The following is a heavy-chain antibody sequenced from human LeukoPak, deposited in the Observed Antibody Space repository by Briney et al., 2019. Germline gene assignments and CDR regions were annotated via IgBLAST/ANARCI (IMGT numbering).Heavy chain of an antibody. Sequence: SETLSLTCAVYGGSFSGYYWSWIRQPPGKGLEWIGEINHSGSTNYNPSLKSRVTISVDTSKNQFSLKLSSVTAADTAVYYCARGARTVTTRIVFDYWGQGTLVTVSS. CDR2: INHSGST. CDR1: GGSFSGYY. J-gene: IGHJ4*02. V-gene: IGHV4-34*01. CDR3: ARGARTVTTRIVFDY. D-gene: IGHD4-17*01.